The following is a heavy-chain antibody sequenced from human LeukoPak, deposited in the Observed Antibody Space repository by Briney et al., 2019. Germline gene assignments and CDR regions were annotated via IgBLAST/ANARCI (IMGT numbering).Heavy chain of an antibody. D-gene: IGHD6-19*01. CDR1: GFTFSSAW. V-gene: IGHV3-15*01. CDR2: IKSKTHGGTT. J-gene: IGHJ4*02. CDR3: TTSPVPGLDY. Sequence: GGSLRLSCAASGFTFSSAWMSWVRQAPGKGLEWVGRIKSKTHGGTTDYAAPVKGRFTISRDDSKNIFYLQMNSLKTEDTAVYYCTTSPVPGLDYWGQGTLVTISS.